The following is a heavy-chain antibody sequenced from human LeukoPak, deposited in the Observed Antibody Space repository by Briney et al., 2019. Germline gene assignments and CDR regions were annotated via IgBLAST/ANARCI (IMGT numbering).Heavy chain of an antibody. Sequence: ASVKVSCKASGYTFTSYYMHWVRQAPGQGLEWMGIINPSGGSTSYAQKFQGRVTMTRDTSTSTVYMELSSLRSEDTAVYYCARGTLKTYYYDSSGPQYFQHWGQGTLVTVSS. CDR3: ARGTLKTYYYDSSGPQYFQH. CDR1: GYTFTSYY. D-gene: IGHD3-22*01. CDR2: INPSGGST. J-gene: IGHJ1*01. V-gene: IGHV1-46*01.